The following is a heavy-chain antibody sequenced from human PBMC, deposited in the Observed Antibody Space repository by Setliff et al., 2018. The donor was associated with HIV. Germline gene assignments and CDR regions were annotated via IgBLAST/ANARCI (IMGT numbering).Heavy chain of an antibody. J-gene: IGHJ6*03. CDR2: ISSRGSTI. Sequence: GGSLRLSCAASRVTFSDYYMTWIRQAPGKGLECISYISSRGSTIYYADSVKGRFTISRDNAKKSLYLQMNSLRVEDTAVYYCAGEDTVTHNYYYYYYMDVWGKGTTVTVSS. CDR1: RVTFSDYY. V-gene: IGHV3-11*04. D-gene: IGHD4-17*01. CDR3: AGEDTVTHNYYYYYYMDV.